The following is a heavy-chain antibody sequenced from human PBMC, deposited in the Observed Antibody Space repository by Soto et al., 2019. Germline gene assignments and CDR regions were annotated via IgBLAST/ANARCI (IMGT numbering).Heavy chain of an antibody. V-gene: IGHV4-34*01. J-gene: IGHJ6*02. D-gene: IGHD2-15*01. CDR3: ARLGYCSGGSCSYGMAV. CDR1: GGSFSGYY. Sequence: KTSETLSLTCADYGGSFSGYYWSWIRQPPGKGLEWIGEINHSGSTNYNPSLKSRVTISVDTSKNQFSLKLSSVTAADTAEYYCARLGYCSGGSCSYGMAVWGQGTTVTVSS. CDR2: INHSGST.